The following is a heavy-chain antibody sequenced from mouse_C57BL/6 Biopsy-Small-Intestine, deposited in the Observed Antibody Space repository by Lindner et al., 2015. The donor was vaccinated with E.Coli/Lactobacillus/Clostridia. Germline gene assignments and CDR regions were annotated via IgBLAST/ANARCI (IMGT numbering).Heavy chain of an antibody. Sequence: SVKVSCKASGYTFTGYYMYWVRQAPGQGLEWMGWINPNSGGTNYAQKFQGRVTMTRDTSISTAYMELSRLRSDDTAVYYCARIPYGDYAAFDIRGQGTMVTVSS. J-gene: IGHJ3*01. V-gene: IGHV1-18*01. CDR3: ARIPYGDYAAFDI. D-gene: IGHD2-13*01. CDR1: GYTFTGYY. CDR2: INPNSGGT.